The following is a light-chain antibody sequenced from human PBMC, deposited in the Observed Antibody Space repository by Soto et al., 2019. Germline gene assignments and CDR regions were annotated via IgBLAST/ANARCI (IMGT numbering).Light chain of an antibody. J-gene: IGKJ1*01. V-gene: IGKV3-15*01. Sequence: VLTQSPATLSLSPGGRATRSCRASQSVSILLAWYQQKPGQATRLLIYGASTRANGIPARFSGSGSGTEFTLTLSSLQSEDFAVYYCQQYNNWHPWTFGQGTKVDIK. CDR1: QSVSIL. CDR3: QQYNNWHPWT. CDR2: GAS.